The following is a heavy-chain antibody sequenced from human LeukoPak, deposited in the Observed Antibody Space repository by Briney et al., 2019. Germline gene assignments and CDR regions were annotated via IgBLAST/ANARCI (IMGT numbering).Heavy chain of an antibody. Sequence: PGGSLRLSCAASGFTFSSYSMNWVRQAPGKGLEWVSYISSSTSTMYYADSVKGRFSISRDNAKNSLYPQMNSLGAEDTAVYYCARDTSSGWYLNVDFDIWGQGTMVTVSS. CDR3: ARDTSSGWYLNVDFDI. CDR2: ISSSTSTM. D-gene: IGHD6-19*01. V-gene: IGHV3-48*01. J-gene: IGHJ3*02. CDR1: GFTFSSYS.